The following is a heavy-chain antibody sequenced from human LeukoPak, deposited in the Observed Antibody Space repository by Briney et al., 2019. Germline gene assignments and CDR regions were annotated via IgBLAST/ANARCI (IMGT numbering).Heavy chain of an antibody. D-gene: IGHD3-10*01. V-gene: IGHV3-48*01. J-gene: IGHJ5*01. CDR1: GFTFSSYS. CDR3: ARAGFTFSDYFGSFFDC. Sequence: GGSLRLSCAASGFTFSSYSMNWVRQAPGKGLEWVSHISSSSSTIYYADSVKGRFTISRDNAKNSLYLQMNSLRAEDTAVYYCARAGFTFSDYFGSFFDCWGQGTLVTVSS. CDR2: ISSSSSTI.